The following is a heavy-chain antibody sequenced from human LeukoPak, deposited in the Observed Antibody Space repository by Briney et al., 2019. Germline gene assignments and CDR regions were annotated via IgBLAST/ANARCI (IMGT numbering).Heavy chain of an antibody. J-gene: IGHJ4*02. V-gene: IGHV3-53*01. Sequence: GGSLRLSCAASGFSVSGKFMSWVRQAPGKGLEWVSIIHYDGKIRYAGSVGGRFTIYRDDSENTLFLQMNSLRVDDTAVYFCARLNYHEYHGSPGFDYWGQGSLVIVSS. D-gene: IGHD2/OR15-2a*01. CDR2: IHYDGKI. CDR3: ARLNYHEYHGSPGFDY. CDR1: GFSVSGKF.